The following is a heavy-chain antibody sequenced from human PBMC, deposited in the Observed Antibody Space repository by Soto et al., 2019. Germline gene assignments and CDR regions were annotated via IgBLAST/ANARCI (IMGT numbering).Heavy chain of an antibody. D-gene: IGHD1-26*01. V-gene: IGHV3-23*01. J-gene: IGHJ4*01. CDR2: ISSSGDRA. Sequence: GGSLRLSCAASGFTFNKHAMNWIRQAPGKGLEWVSAISSSGDRAYYADSVKGRFTISRDNSKNTLYLQMNSLRAEDTAIYYCAKSGPTNFFDFWGHGTLVTVSS. CDR3: AKSGPTNFFDF. CDR1: GFTFNKHA.